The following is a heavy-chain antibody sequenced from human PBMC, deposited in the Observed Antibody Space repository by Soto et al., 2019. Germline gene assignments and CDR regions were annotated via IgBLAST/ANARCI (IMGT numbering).Heavy chain of an antibody. Sequence: QITLKASGPTLVKPTQTLTLTCTFPGSSLSTSGVGVGWIRQPPGKALEWLALIYWDADKRYSPSLKSRLTITKDTSKNQVDLTMTNMDPVDTAPYYCAHSTSTRHYDFRSGPRPDVWGQGTTGTVSS. D-gene: IGHD3-3*01. CDR2: IYWDADK. CDR3: AHSTSTRHYDFRSGPRPDV. CDR1: GSSLSTSGVG. J-gene: IGHJ6*02. V-gene: IGHV2-5*02.